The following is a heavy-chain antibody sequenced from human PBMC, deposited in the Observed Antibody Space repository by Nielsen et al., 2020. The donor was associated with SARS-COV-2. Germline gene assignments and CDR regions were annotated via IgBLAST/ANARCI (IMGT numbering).Heavy chain of an antibody. D-gene: IGHD3-3*01. J-gene: IGHJ4*02. CDR3: ARYDFWSGPDY. V-gene: IGHV3-7*03. CDR1: GFTFSSYW. Sequence: GESLKISCAASGFTFSSYWMSWVRQAPGKGLEWVANIKQDGSEKYCVDSVKGRFTISRDNAKNSLYLQMNSLRAEDTAVYYCARYDFWSGPDYWGQGTLVTVSS. CDR2: IKQDGSEK.